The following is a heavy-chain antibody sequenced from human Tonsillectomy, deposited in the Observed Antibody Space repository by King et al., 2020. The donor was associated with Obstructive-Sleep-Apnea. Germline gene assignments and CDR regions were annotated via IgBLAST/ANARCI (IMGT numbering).Heavy chain of an antibody. Sequence: QLVQSGAEVKKPGASVRVSCKVSGYTLSDLSIHWMRQAPGKGLEWLGGFDPADGETRYGKKFRGRVTVTADTSTDTAYMELSSLRSEDTGVYYCATDGSRIAAAFDYWGQGTLVTVSS. CDR1: GYTLSDLS. D-gene: IGHD6-6*01. CDR2: FDPADGET. J-gene: IGHJ4*02. V-gene: IGHV1-24*01. CDR3: ATDGSRIAAAFDY.